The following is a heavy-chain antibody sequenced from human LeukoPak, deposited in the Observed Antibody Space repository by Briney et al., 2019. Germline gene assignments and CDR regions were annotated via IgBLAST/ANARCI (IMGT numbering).Heavy chain of an antibody. CDR1: GFTFSGYS. CDR3: ARADYGDLADY. J-gene: IGHJ4*02. V-gene: IGHV3-48*01. D-gene: IGHD4-17*01. CDR2: ISSSSSTI. Sequence: GGSLRLSCAASGFTFSGYSMNWVRQAPGKGLEWVSYISSSSSTIYYADSVKGRFTISRDNAKNSLYLQMNSLRAEDTAVYYCARADYGDLADYWGQGTLVTVPS.